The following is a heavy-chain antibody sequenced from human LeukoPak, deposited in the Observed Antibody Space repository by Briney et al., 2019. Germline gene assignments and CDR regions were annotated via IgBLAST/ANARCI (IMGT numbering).Heavy chain of an antibody. Sequence: GGSLRLSCAAPGFTFITYWMHWVRQAPGKGLVWVSRNPDGSTTSYADSVKGRFTVSRDNAKNTLYLQMNSLRAEDTAVYYCARVSIGWYHFDYWGQGTLVTVSS. V-gene: IGHV3-74*01. CDR3: ARVSIGWYHFDY. CDR2: NPDGSTT. J-gene: IGHJ4*02. D-gene: IGHD6-19*01. CDR1: GFTFITYW.